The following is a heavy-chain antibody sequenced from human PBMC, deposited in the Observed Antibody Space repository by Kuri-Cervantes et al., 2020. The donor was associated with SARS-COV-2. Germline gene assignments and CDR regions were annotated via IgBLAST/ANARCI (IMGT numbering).Heavy chain of an antibody. V-gene: IGHV4-59*12. J-gene: IGHJ4*02. CDR2: IYNSGST. D-gene: IGHD3-22*01. CDR1: GGSISSYY. Sequence: ESLKISCTVSGGSISSYYWSWIRQPPGKGLEWIGYIYNSGSTNYNPSLKSRVTISVDTSKNQFSLKLSSVTAADTAVYYWARLGTYDSCGCGDYWGQGTLVTVSS. CDR3: ARLGTYDSCGCGDY.